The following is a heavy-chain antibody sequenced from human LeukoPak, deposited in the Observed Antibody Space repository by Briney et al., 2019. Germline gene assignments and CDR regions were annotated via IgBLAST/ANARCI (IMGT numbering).Heavy chain of an antibody. CDR2: IKQDESEK. V-gene: IGHV3-7*01. J-gene: IGHJ3*02. CDR1: GFTFRSYW. CDR3: ARENSAFDI. D-gene: IGHD2/OR15-2a*01. Sequence: GGSLRLSYAASGFTFRSYWMSWVRQAPAKGLEWVANIKQDESEKYYVDSVKGRFTISSDNAKNSLYLQMNSLRVEDTAVYYCARENSAFDIWGQGTMVTVSS.